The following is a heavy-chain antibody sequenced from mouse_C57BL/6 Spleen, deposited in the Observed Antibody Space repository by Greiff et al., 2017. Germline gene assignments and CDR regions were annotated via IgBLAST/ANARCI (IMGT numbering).Heavy chain of an antibody. J-gene: IGHJ4*01. CDR3: ARTGYYGNYAYAMDY. V-gene: IGHV5-17*01. D-gene: IGHD2-1*01. CDR1: GFTFSDYG. CDR2: ISSGSSTI. Sequence: EVMLVESGGGLVKPGGSLKLSCAASGFTFSDYGMHWVRQAPEKGLEWVAYISSGSSTIYYADTVKGRFTISRDNAKNTLFLQMTSLRSEDTAMYYCARTGYYGNYAYAMDYWGQGTSVTVSS.